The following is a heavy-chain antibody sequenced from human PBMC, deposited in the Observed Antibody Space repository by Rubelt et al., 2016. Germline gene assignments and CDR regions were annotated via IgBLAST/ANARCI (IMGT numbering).Heavy chain of an antibody. J-gene: IGHJ4*02. CDR3: ASGGGSYAFDF. CDR2: INHSGST. V-gene: IGHV4-34*02. CDR1: GGSFSGYY. D-gene: IGHD1-26*01. Sequence: QVHLQQWGAGLLKPSETLSLTCAVYGGSFSGYYWSWIRQPPGKGLEWLGEINHSGSTNYNPSLKSRVTMSVDTAKNPFSLKLSSVTAADTAIYYCASGGGSYAFDFWGQGTLVTVSS.